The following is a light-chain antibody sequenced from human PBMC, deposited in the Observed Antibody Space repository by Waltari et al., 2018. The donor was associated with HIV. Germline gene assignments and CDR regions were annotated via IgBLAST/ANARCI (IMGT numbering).Light chain of an antibody. CDR2: DYD. J-gene: IGLJ3*02. Sequence: QSALTQPASVSGSPGQSITISCTGTSSDIGGFTYVSWYQQHPYKAPKLIIFDYDMRPSGISNRFSGSKSGNTACLTISGLQAEDEADYYCSSYASSFTLLFGGGTKLTVL. CDR1: SSDIGGFTY. CDR3: SSYASSFTLL. V-gene: IGLV2-14*03.